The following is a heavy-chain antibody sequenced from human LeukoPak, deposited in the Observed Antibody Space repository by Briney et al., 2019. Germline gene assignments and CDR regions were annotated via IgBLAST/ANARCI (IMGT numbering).Heavy chain of an antibody. CDR3: AKLDGGFGELSPSYFDY. V-gene: IGHV3-23*01. D-gene: IGHD3-10*01. J-gene: IGHJ4*02. CDR1: GFTFSSYA. CDR2: ISGSGGST. Sequence: GGSLRLSCAASGFTFSSYAMSWVRQAPGKGLEWVSAISGSGGSTYYADSVKGRFTISRDNSKNTLYLQMNSLRAEDTAVYYCAKLDGGFGELSPSYFDYWGQGALVTVSS.